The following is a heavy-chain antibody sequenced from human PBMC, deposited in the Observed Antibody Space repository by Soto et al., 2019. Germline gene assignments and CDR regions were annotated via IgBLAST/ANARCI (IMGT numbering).Heavy chain of an antibody. CDR3: AKTVAVAALYYFDY. J-gene: IGHJ4*02. D-gene: IGHD6-19*01. CDR2: INGSGGST. CDR1: GFTFSSYA. V-gene: IGHV3-23*01. Sequence: LRLSCAASGFTFSSYAMSWVRQAPGKGLEWVSAINGSGGSTYYADSVKGRFTISRDNSKNTLYLQMNSLRAEDTAVYYCAKTVAVAALYYFDYWGQGTLVTVSS.